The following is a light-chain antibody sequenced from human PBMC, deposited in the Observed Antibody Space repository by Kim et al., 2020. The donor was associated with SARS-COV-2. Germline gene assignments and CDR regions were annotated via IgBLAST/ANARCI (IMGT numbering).Light chain of an antibody. CDR2: YDS. CDR1: SIGSKS. V-gene: IGLV3-21*04. Sequence: GKRARVSYGGNSIGSKSVHWYQQKSGQAPVLVIYYDSDRPSGIPERFSGSNSGNTATLTISRVEAGDEADYYCQVWDSSSDHRVVFGGGTKVTVL. CDR3: QVWDSSSDHRVV. J-gene: IGLJ2*01.